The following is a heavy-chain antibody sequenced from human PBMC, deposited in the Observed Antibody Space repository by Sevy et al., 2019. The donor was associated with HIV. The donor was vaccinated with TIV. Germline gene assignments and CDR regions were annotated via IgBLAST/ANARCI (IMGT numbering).Heavy chain of an antibody. D-gene: IGHD2-2*01. CDR2: IYPGDSDI. Sequence: GESLKISCKSSGYSFTSYWIGWVRQMPGKGLGWVGIIYPGDSDIRYSPSFQGQVTITADKSINTAYLQWSSLKALDSAMYYCARHGLGYCSRTSCSGGDYWGQGTLVTVSS. J-gene: IGHJ4*02. CDR1: GYSFTSYW. V-gene: IGHV5-51*01. CDR3: ARHGLGYCSRTSCSGGDY.